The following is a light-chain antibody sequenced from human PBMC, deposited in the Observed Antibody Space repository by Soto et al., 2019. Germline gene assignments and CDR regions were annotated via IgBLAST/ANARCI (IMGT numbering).Light chain of an antibody. J-gene: IGKJ1*01. V-gene: IGKV3-11*01. CDR2: DAS. Sequence: EIVLTQSTATLSLSPGERATLSCRASQSVSSYLAWYQQKPGQAPRLLIYDASNRATGIPARFSGSGSGTDFTLTISSLEPEDFAVYYCQQRSNWPITFGLGTKVDI. CDR1: QSVSSY. CDR3: QQRSNWPIT.